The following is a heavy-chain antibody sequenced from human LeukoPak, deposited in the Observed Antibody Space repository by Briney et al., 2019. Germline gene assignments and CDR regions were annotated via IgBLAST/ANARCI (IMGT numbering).Heavy chain of an antibody. CDR2: IYSGGST. CDR3: AKDQLLWFGELSNAFDI. CDR1: GFSVSSDY. Sequence: GGSLRLSCVASGFSVSSDYMTWVRQAPGKGLECVSVIYSGGSTYYADSVKGRFTISRDNSKNTLFLQMNNLRAEDTAVYYCAKDQLLWFGELSNAFDIWGQGTMVTVSS. V-gene: IGHV3-53*01. J-gene: IGHJ3*02. D-gene: IGHD3-10*01.